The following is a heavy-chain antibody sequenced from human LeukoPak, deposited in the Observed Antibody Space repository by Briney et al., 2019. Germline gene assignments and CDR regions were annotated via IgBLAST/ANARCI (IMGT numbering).Heavy chain of an antibody. Sequence: PGGSLRLSCAAYGFIFSSYEMNWVRQAPWKGLEWVSYISSSGSTIYYADSVKGRFTISRDNAKNSLYLQMNSLRADDTAIYHCARDFYMDVWGKGTTVTVSS. V-gene: IGHV3-48*03. CDR2: ISSSGSTI. J-gene: IGHJ6*03. CDR1: GFIFSSYE. CDR3: ARDFYMDV.